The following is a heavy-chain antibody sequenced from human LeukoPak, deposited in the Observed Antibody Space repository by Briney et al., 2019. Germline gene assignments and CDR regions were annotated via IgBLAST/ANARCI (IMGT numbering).Heavy chain of an antibody. CDR2: ISTYNGHT. J-gene: IGHJ4*02. CDR1: GYTFTSYA. CDR3: AREDNLMDFWSGYSGY. D-gene: IGHD3-3*01. Sequence: ASVKVSCKASGYTFTSYAISWVRQAPGQGLEWMGWISTYNGHTNCAQKLQGRVTMTTDTSTSTAYMELRSLRSDDTAVYYCAREDNLMDFWSGYSGYWGQGTLVTVSS. V-gene: IGHV1-18*01.